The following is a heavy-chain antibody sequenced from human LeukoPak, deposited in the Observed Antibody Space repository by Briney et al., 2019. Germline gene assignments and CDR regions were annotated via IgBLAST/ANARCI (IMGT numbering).Heavy chain of an antibody. D-gene: IGHD3-16*01. CDR2: IYYSGST. Sequence: SETLSLTCTVSGGSISISSYYWRWLRQPPGKGLEWFGSIYYSGSTYYNPSLKSRVTRSVDTSKNQFSLTLSSGTAAAAVVYYCARLARGGTSGYWGQGTLVTVSS. J-gene: IGHJ4*02. V-gene: IGHV4-39*01. CDR1: GGSISISSYY. CDR3: ARLARGGTSGY.